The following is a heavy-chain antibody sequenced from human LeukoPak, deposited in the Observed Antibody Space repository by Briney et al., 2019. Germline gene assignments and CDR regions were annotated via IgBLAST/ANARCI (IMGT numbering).Heavy chain of an antibody. J-gene: IGHJ5*02. D-gene: IGHD2-15*01. V-gene: IGHV4-31*03. CDR3: ARGGYCSGGSCYSSSVTT. Sequence: SGTLSLTCTVSGGSIGSGGYYWSWIRQHPGKGLEWIGYIYYSGNTYYNPSLKSRVTISVDTSKNQFSLKLSFVTAADTAVYYCARGGYCSGGSCYSSSVTTWGQGTLVTVSS. CDR1: GGSIGSGGYY. CDR2: IYYSGNT.